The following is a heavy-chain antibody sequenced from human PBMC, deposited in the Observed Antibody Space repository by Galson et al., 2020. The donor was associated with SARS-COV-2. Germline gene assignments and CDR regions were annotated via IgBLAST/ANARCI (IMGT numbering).Heavy chain of an antibody. CDR2: IYYSGST. J-gene: IGHJ4*02. D-gene: IGHD4-4*01. CDR3: AGHWATDPFDY. CDR1: GGSISSSSYY. V-gene: IGHV4-39*07. Sequence: SETLSPTCTVSGGSISSSSYYWGWIRQPPGKGPEWIGSIYYSGSTNHHPSLKSPVTTSVDTSKNQFSLKLSSGTAAGSAVYYCAGHWATDPFDYWGQGTLVTVSS.